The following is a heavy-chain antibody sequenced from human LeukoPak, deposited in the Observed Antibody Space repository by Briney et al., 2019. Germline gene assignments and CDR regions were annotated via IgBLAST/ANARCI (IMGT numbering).Heavy chain of an antibody. V-gene: IGHV3-30*01. J-gene: IGHJ4*02. CDR3: ARVGGRGYAPEDY. CDR1: GFTFSSYA. D-gene: IGHD5-18*01. CDR2: ISYDGSNK. Sequence: PGRSLRLSCAASGFTFSSYAMHWVRQAPGKGLKWVAVISYDGSNKYYADSVKGRFTISRDNSKNTLYLQMNSLRAEDTAVYYCARVGGRGYAPEDYWGQGTLVTVSS.